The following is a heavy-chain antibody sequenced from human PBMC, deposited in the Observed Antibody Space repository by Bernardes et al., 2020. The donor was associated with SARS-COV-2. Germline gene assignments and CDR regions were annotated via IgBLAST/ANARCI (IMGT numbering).Heavy chain of an antibody. CDR1: GGSVNSGSYY. V-gene: IGHV4-61*01. CDR3: ARDHY. J-gene: IGHJ4*02. Sequence: SETLSLTCTVSGGSVNSGSYYWSWIRQPPGKGPEWIGYIYYGGNTNYNPSLKSRVTISVDTSKNQFSLKLNSVTAADTAVYYCARDHYWGQGTLVTVSS. CDR2: IYYGGNT.